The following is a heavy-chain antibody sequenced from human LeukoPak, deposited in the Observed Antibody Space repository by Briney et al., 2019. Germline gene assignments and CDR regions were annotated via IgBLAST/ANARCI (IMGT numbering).Heavy chain of an antibody. D-gene: IGHD1-26*01. Sequence: GGSPRLSCAASGFTFSNYDMHWVRQATGKGLEWVSAIGTAGDTYYPGSVGGRFTMSRENAKNSLYLQMNSLTAGDTAVYYCARGANTHFDYWGQGILVTVSS. CDR3: ARGANTHFDY. J-gene: IGHJ4*02. V-gene: IGHV3-13*04. CDR1: GFTFSNYD. CDR2: IGTAGDT.